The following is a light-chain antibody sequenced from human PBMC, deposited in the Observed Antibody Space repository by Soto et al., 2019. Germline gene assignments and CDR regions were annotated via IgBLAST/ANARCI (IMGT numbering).Light chain of an antibody. CDR3: QQSYSTPHT. J-gene: IGKJ2*01. CDR2: VAS. V-gene: IGKV1-39*01. Sequence: DIQMTQSPTSLSASVGDRVTITCRASQTISSSLNWYQQRPGEAPKLLISVASRLESGITSRFSGSGSGTDFTLTITNLQPEDCASYYCQQSYSTPHTFGPGTKLEIK. CDR1: QTISSS.